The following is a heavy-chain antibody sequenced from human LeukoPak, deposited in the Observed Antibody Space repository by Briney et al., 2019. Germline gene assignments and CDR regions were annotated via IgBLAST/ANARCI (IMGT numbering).Heavy chain of an antibody. CDR1: GYIFTNYG. CDR2: ISPLQGNT. V-gene: IGHV1-18*01. Sequence: SSVKVSCKASGYIFTNYGINWVRQAPGQGLEWMGWISPLQGNTNYALKFRGRDTMTTDTSTTTAYMELRSLRSDDTAVYYCARDPLAAAGTCNWFDPWGQGTLVTVSS. D-gene: IGHD6-13*01. J-gene: IGHJ5*02. CDR3: ARDPLAAAGTCNWFDP.